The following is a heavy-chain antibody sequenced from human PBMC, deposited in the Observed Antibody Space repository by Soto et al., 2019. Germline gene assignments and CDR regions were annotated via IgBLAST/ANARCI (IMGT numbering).Heavy chain of an antibody. CDR3: ARTRNGGVADSFDS. V-gene: IGHV3-30*04. CDR1: GFTFSRHA. Sequence: GGSLRLSCAASGFTFSRHAIHWVRLTPGRGLEWVLAISRDGSYIYYTDSVKGRFTGSRDNSKNTVFVQMNRLIPDDTALYFCARTRNGGVADSFDSWGQGTRVTVSS. J-gene: IGHJ5*01. CDR2: ISRDGSYI. D-gene: IGHD3-3*01.